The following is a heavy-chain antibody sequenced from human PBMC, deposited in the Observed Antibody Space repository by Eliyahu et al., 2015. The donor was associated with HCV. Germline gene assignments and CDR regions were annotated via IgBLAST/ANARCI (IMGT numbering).Heavy chain of an antibody. CDR3: ARDKSGSYLG. CDR2: ISSSSSYI. CDR1: GFXFSXYS. J-gene: IGHJ4*02. V-gene: IGHV3-21*01. D-gene: IGHD1-26*01. Sequence: EVQLVESGGGLVKSGGSLRLSCXASGFXFSXYSMNWVRQAPGKGLEWXSSISSSSSYIYYADSVKGRFTISRDNAKNSLYLQMNSLRAEDTAVYYCARDKSGSYLGWGQGTLVTVSS.